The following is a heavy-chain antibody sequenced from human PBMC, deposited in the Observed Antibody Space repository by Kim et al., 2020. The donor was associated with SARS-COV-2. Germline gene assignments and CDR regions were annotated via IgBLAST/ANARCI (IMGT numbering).Heavy chain of an antibody. D-gene: IGHD3-16*02. CDR2: INHSGST. J-gene: IGHJ5*02. V-gene: IGHV4-34*01. Sequence: SETLSLTCAVYGGSFSGYYWSWIRQPPGKGLEWIGEINHSGSTNYNPSLKSRVTISVDTSKNQFSLKLSSVTAADTAVYYCARGRKGVRLGELSLEGWWFDPWGQGTLVTVSS. CDR3: ARGRKGVRLGELSLEGWWFDP. CDR1: GGSFSGYY.